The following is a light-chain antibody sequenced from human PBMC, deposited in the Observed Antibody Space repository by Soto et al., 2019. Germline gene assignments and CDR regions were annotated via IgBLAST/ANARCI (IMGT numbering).Light chain of an antibody. CDR2: DAS. CDR3: QQFDDSVT. J-gene: IGKJ5*01. CDR1: QSVSGN. V-gene: IGKV3-11*01. Sequence: EIVLTQSPATLSLSPGERATLSCRASQSVSGNLACYQQKSGQAPRLPIYDASNRATGIPARFSGSGSGTDFTLTISSLEPEDSAVYYCQQFDDSVTFGQGTRLEI.